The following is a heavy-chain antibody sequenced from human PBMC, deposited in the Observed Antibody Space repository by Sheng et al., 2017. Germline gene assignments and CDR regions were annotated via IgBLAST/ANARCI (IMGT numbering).Heavy chain of an antibody. CDR1: GGSISSGSYY. D-gene: IGHD3-10*01. CDR3: ARAWVVGWFDP. V-gene: IGHV4-61*02. CDR2: IYTSGST. Sequence: QVQLQESGPGLVKPSQTLSLTCTVSGGSISSGSYYWSWIRQPAGKGLEWIGRIYTSGSTNYNPSLKSRVTISVDTSKNQFSLKLSSVTAADTAVYYCARAWVVGWFDPWGQGTLVTVS. J-gene: IGHJ5*02.